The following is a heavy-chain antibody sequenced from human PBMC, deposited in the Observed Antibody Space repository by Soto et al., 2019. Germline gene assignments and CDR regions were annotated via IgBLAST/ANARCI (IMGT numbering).Heavy chain of an antibody. CDR3: ARDSLEPPYYYGMDV. CDR2: IYTSGST. Sequence: PSETLPLTCTVSGGSISSYYWSWIRQPAGKGLEWIGRIYTSGSTNYNPSLKSRVTMSVDTSKNQFSLKLSSVTAADTAVYYCARDSLEPPYYYGMDVWGQGTTVTVSS. J-gene: IGHJ6*02. CDR1: GGSISSYY. V-gene: IGHV4-4*07. D-gene: IGHD1-1*01.